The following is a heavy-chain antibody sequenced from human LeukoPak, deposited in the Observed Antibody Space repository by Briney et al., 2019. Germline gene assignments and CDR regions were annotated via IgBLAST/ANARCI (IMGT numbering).Heavy chain of an antibody. V-gene: IGHV4-59*12. Sequence: PSETLSLTCTVSGGSISSYYWSWIRQPPGKGLEWIGYIYYSGSTNYNPSLKSRVTISVDTSKNQFSLKLSSVTAADTAVYYCARDPLIVVPPRDYYYYGMDVWGQGTTVTVSS. CDR3: ARDPLIVVPPRDYYYYGMDV. D-gene: IGHD3-22*01. CDR1: GGSISSYY. J-gene: IGHJ6*02. CDR2: IYYSGST.